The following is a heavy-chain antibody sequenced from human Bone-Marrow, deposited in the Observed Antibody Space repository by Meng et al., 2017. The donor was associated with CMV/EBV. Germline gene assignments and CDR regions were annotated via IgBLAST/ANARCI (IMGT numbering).Heavy chain of an antibody. D-gene: IGHD4-11*01. CDR1: GFTFSSYG. Sequence: GESLKISCAASGFTFSSYGMHWVRQAPGKGLEWVAFIRYDGSNKYYADSVKGRFTISRDNSKNTLYLQMNSLRAEDTAVHYCAKGATLTTVTTYYYYGMDVWGQGTTVTVSS. CDR2: IRYDGSNK. CDR3: AKGATLTTVTTYYYYGMDV. V-gene: IGHV3-30*02. J-gene: IGHJ6*02.